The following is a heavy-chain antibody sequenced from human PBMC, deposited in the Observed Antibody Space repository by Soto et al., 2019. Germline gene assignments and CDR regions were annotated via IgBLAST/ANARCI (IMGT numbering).Heavy chain of an antibody. CDR3: ESGGDSSGYYYRLVWFDP. J-gene: IGHJ5*02. CDR2: IIPIFGTA. V-gene: IGHV1-69*13. D-gene: IGHD3-22*01. Sequence: SXKVSFKASGGTXTSYAIGLVRQAPGQGLEWMGGIIPIFGTANYAQKFQGRVTITADESTSTAYMELSSLRSEDTAVYYCESGGDSSGYYYRLVWFDPWGQGTLGTVS. CDR1: GGTXTSYA.